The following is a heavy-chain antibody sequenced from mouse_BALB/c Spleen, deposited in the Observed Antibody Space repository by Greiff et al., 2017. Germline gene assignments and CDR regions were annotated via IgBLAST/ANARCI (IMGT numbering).Heavy chain of an antibody. CDR3: TIYDYAVYAMDY. Sequence: QVQLQQPGAELVKPGASVKMSCKASGYTFTSYWMHWVKQRPGQGLEWIGVIDPSDSYTSYNQKFKGKATLTVDTSSSTAYMQLSSLTSEDSAVYYCTIYDYAVYAMDYWGQGTSVTVSS. D-gene: IGHD2-4*01. CDR1: GYTFTSYW. V-gene: IGHV1S127*01. CDR2: IDPSDSYT. J-gene: IGHJ4*01.